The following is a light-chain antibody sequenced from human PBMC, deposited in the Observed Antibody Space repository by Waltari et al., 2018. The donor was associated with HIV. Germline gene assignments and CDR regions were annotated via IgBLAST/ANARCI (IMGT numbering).Light chain of an antibody. Sequence: EIVLTQSPGTLSLSPGERGTLSCRASQSVSSTYLAWYQQKPGQAPRLLIYAASSRASGIPDRFSGSGSGTDFSLTISRLEPEDFAVYFCQQYVKSPYTFGQGTKLEIK. CDR1: QSVSSTY. CDR2: AAS. J-gene: IGKJ2*01. CDR3: QQYVKSPYT. V-gene: IGKV3-20*01.